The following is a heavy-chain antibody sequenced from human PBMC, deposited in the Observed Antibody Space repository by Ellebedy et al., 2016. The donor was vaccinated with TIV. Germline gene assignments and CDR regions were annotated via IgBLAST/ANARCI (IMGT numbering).Heavy chain of an antibody. Sequence: ASVKVSCKASGYTFTSYGISWVRQAPGQGLEWMGWISAYNGNTNYAQKLQGRVTMTTDTSTSTAYMELRSLRSDDTAVYYCARQIRITMVRGARFDYWGQGTLVTVSS. CDR3: ARQIRITMVRGARFDY. CDR1: GYTFTSYG. J-gene: IGHJ4*02. D-gene: IGHD3-10*01. V-gene: IGHV1-18*04. CDR2: ISAYNGNT.